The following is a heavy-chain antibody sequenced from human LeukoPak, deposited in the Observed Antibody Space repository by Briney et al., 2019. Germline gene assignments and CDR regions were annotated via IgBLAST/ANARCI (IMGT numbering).Heavy chain of an antibody. CDR2: IWYDGSKQ. Sequence: GGSLRLSCAASGFSFSSYGMHGVRQAPGKGLVWVGIIWYDGSKQYYAGSAGGRFTISRDNSKNTMYLQGNSMRDEDTAVYYCARDRGDYYYMDVWGIGTTVTVSS. J-gene: IGHJ6*03. CDR3: ARDRGDYYYMDV. CDR1: GFSFSSYG. V-gene: IGHV3-33*01. D-gene: IGHD5-12*01.